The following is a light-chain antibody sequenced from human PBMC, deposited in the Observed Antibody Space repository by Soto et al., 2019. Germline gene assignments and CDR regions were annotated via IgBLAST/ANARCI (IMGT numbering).Light chain of an antibody. V-gene: IGKV3-15*01. CDR2: GAS. CDR3: QQYNNWPYT. J-gene: IGKJ2*01. Sequence: EIVMKQSPATLAVSPGERAALSCRASQSVSSNFAWYQHKPGQAPRLLIYGASSRATGTPARVSGSGSGTEFTLTISRLQSEYFAVYYFQQYNNWPYTFGLGNKLEMK. CDR1: QSVSSN.